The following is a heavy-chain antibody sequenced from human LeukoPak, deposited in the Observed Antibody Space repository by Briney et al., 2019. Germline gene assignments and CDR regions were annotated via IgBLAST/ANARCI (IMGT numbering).Heavy chain of an antibody. V-gene: IGHV3-15*01. J-gene: IGHJ6*02. CDR1: GFTFSSYS. CDR2: VKSKTDGGTT. Sequence: KPGESLRLSCAASGFTFSSYSMNWVRQAPGKGLEWVARVKSKTDGGTTDYAAHVEGRFTISRVDSKNMVYLQMDGLQTEDTAVYYCTSDHVAVAGLGRFYFYGMDVWGQGTTVTVSS. D-gene: IGHD6-19*01. CDR3: TSDHVAVAGLGRFYFYGMDV.